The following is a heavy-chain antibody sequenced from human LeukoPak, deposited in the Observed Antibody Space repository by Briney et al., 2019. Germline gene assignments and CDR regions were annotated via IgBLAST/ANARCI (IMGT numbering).Heavy chain of an antibody. CDR1: GYTFTSYY. Sequence: ASVKVSCKASGYTFTSYYMHWVRQAPGQGLEWMGIINPSGGSTSYAQKFQGRVTMTRDTSTSTVYMELSSLRSEDTAVYYCARDMVGPMVSHPPFDYWGQEPLVTVSS. CDR3: ARDMVGPMVSHPPFDY. CDR2: INPSGGST. D-gene: IGHD1-26*01. J-gene: IGHJ4*02. V-gene: IGHV1-46*01.